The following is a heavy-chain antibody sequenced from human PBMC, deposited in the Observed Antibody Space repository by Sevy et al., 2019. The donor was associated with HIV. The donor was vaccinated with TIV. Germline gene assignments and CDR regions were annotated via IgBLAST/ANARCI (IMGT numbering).Heavy chain of an antibody. CDR1: GYTLTELS. J-gene: IGHJ4*02. V-gene: IGHV1-24*01. D-gene: IGHD3-22*01. CDR3: ASAREYYSDNSGYLDY. Sequence: ASVKVSCKVSGYTLTELSMHWVRQAPGKGLEWVGRFDPEDGETIYAQKFLGRVTITEDTSTDTAYMELSRLSSEDTAVYYCASAREYYSDNSGYLDYWGQGTLVTVSS. CDR2: FDPEDGET.